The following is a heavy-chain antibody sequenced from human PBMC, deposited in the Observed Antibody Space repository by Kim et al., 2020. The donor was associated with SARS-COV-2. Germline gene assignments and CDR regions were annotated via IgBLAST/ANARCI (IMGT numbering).Heavy chain of an antibody. J-gene: IGHJ4*02. CDR3: ARVLITGVATFAY. CDR2: IHSKSGDT. CDR1: GYTFTDYY. V-gene: IGHV1-2*02. D-gene: IGHD2-21*02. Sequence: ASVKVSCKASGYTFTDYYLHWFRQAPGQGPEWMGWIHSKSGDTEYAQKFQGRVTVTRDTSISTVYMELNTLRPDDTAVYYCARVLITGVATFAYWGQGTRVTVPS.